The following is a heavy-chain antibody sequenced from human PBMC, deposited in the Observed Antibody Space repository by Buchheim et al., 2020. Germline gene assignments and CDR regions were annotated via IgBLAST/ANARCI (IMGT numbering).Heavy chain of an antibody. V-gene: IGHV4-4*02. D-gene: IGHD3-10*01. J-gene: IGHJ4*02. CDR3: ARESAWRGSERRFDY. Sequence: QVQLQESGPGLVTPSGTLSLACGVSGDSISTNYWWSWVRQPPGKGLEWIGEIYHSGTTVYNPSLKSRVTISVDKSKNQFSLKVESVTAADTAYYYCARESAWRGSERRFDYWGQG. CDR1: GDSISTNYW. CDR2: IYHSGTT.